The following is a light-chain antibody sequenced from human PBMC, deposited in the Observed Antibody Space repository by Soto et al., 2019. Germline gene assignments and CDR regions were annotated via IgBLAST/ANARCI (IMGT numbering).Light chain of an antibody. CDR2: KAS. V-gene: IGKV1-5*03. Sequence: DIQMTQSPSTLSASVGDRVTITCRASQSISSWLAWYQQKPGKAPKLLIYKASTLESGVPSRFSGSGSGTDSTLTTSSRRLVFFATYSAKQYNTYSPFGKGTRLEIK. CDR1: QSISSW. CDR3: KQYNTYSP. J-gene: IGKJ5*01.